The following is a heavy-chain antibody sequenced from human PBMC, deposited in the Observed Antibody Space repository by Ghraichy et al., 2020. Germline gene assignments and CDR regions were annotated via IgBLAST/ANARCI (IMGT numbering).Heavy chain of an antibody. V-gene: IGHV3-23*01. J-gene: IGHJ6*02. CDR1: GFTFSSYA. Sequence: GGSLRLSCAASGFTFSSYAISWVRQAPGKGLEWVSAISGSGGSTYYADSVKGRFTISRDNSKNTLYLQMNSLRAEDTAVYYCAYSVTPTHYYGMDVWGQGTTVTVSS. CDR3: AYSVTPTHYYGMDV. CDR2: ISGSGGST. D-gene: IGHD4-11*01.